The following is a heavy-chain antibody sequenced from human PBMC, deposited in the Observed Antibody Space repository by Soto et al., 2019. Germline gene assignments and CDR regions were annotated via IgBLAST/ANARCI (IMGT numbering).Heavy chain of an antibody. CDR3: ARGTTCGGECYLYAFDI. D-gene: IGHD2-21*01. CDR2: IIPIFGTA. J-gene: IGHJ3*02. CDR1: GGTFSSYA. Sequence: ASVKVSCKASGGTFSSYAISWVRQAPGQGLEWMGGIIPIFGTANYAQKFQGRVTITADKSTSTAYMELSSLRSEDTAVYYCARGTTCGGECYLYAFDIWGQGTMGTVSS. V-gene: IGHV1-69*06.